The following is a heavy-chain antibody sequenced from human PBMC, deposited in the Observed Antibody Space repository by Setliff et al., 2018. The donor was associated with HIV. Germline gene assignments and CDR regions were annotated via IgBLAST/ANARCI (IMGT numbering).Heavy chain of an antibody. J-gene: IGHJ6*03. D-gene: IGHD1-26*01. V-gene: IGHV4-34*01. CDR2: INHSGST. CDR3: ARGARLLAAYSDRWDYFYMAV. CDR1: GGSFTDYY. Sequence: LSLTCAVFGGSFTDYYWIWIRQPPGKGLEWNGEINHSGSTHYNPSLKSRFIISVDTSKNQFSLKVNSMTAADTAVYYCARGARLLAAYSDRWDYFYMAVWGKGTTVTVSS.